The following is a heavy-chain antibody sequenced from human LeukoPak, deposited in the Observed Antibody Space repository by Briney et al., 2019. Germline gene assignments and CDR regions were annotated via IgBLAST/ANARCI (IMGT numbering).Heavy chain of an antibody. D-gene: IGHD1-14*01. J-gene: IGHJ3*02. CDR3: ARRRYPHAFDI. V-gene: IGHV4-39*07. Sequence: SETLSLTCSVSGASISSTDYYWGWIRQTPEKGLEWIGSIYSSGRAYYNPSLKSRVTISVDTSKNQFSLKLSSVTAADTAVYYCARRRYPHAFDIWGQGTMVTVSS. CDR1: GASISSTDYY. CDR2: IYSSGRA.